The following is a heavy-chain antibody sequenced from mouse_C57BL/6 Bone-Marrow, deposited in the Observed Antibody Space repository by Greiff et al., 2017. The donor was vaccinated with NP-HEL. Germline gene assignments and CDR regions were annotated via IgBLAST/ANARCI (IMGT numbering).Heavy chain of an antibody. V-gene: IGHV5-4*01. J-gene: IGHJ4*01. CDR1: GFTFSSYA. CDR3: AREGGPYAMAY. CDR2: ISDGGSYT. Sequence: EVKLVESGGGLVKPGGSLKLSCAASGFTFSSYAMSWVRQTPEKRLEWVATISDGGSYTYYPDNVKGRFTISRDNAKNNLYLQMSHLKSEDTAMYYCAREGGPYAMAYWGQGTSVTVSS.